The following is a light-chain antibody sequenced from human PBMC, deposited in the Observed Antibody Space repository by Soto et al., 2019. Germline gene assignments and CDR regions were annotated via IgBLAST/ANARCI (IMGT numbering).Light chain of an antibody. J-gene: IGKJ5*01. V-gene: IGKV3-20*01. CDR3: QQYTGPPTT. Sequence: EIILTQSPDTLSLSPGERATLSCRASQTVSSNYLAWCQQRPGQAPRLLIYGASTTAAGIPDRVSGSGSGTDFTLTITRLEPEDSAVYFCQQYTGPPTTFGQGTRLEIK. CDR2: GAS. CDR1: QTVSSNY.